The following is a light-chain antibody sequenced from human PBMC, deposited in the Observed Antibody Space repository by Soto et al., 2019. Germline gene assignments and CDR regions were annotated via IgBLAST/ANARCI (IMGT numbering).Light chain of an antibody. J-gene: IGKJ4*01. CDR1: QSVSSN. CDR3: QQYNNWPPPLT. Sequence: EIVMTQSPATLSVSPGERATLSCRASQSVSSNLAGYQQKPGQAPRLLIYGASTRATGIPARFSGSGSGTEFTLAISSLQSEDFGVYYCQQYNNWPPPLTFGGGTKVEIK. CDR2: GAS. V-gene: IGKV3-15*01.